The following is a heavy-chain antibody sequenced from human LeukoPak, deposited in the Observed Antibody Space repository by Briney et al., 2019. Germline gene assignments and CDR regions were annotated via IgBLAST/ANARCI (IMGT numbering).Heavy chain of an antibody. CDR1: GYTFTGYY. D-gene: IGHD2-2*01. CDR3: ARANFLYCSSTTCLFDY. J-gene: IGHJ4*02. Sequence: ASVKVSCKASGYTFTGYYMHWVRQAPGQGLEWMGWINPNSGGTNYAQKFQGWVTMTRDTSISTAYMELSRLRSDDTAVYYCARANFLYCSSTTCLFDYWGQGTLVTVSS. CDR2: INPNSGGT. V-gene: IGHV1-2*04.